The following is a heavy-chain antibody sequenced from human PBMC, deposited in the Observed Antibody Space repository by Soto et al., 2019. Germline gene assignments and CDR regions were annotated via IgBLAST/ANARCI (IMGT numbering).Heavy chain of an antibody. Sequence: SVKVSCKASGGTFSSYAISWVRQAPGQGLEWMGGIIPIFGTANYAQKFQGRVTITAXXXXXXAXMXLXXXXSEXTAVYYCAREALDDLRGMATPYWGQGTLVTVSS. J-gene: IGHJ4*02. D-gene: IGHD5-12*01. V-gene: IGHV1-69*13. CDR2: IIPIFGTA. CDR3: AREALDDLRGMATPY. CDR1: GGTFSSYA.